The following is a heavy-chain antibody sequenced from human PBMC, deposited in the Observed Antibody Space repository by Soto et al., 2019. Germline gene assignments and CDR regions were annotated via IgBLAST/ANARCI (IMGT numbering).Heavy chain of an antibody. J-gene: IGHJ6*02. D-gene: IGHD4-17*01. CDR1: GFTFSSYA. CDR3: ARDDNGDGYYYYYGMDV. Sequence: PGGSLRLSCAASGFTFSSYAMHWVRQAPGKGLEWVAVISYDGSNKYYADSVKGRFTISRDNSKNTLYLQMNSLRAEDTAVYYCARDDNGDGYYYYYGMDVWGQGTTVTVSS. CDR2: ISYDGSNK. V-gene: IGHV3-30-3*01.